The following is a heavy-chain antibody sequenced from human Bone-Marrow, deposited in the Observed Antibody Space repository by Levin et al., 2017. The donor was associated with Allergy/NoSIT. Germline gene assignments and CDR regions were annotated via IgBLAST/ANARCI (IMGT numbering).Heavy chain of an antibody. V-gene: IGHV4-34*01. J-gene: IGHJ5*02. CDR2: INHNGRT. CDR1: GESFNGYF. CDR3: ARGRVGTNTRRWFDP. Sequence: SETLSLTCAVSGESFNGYFWTWIRQSPRHGLQWIGEINHNGRTNYNSSLKSRVTISVDTSKKEVSLKLNSVTAADSGVYYCARGRVGTNTRRWFDPWGQGTLVTVSP. D-gene: IGHD3-16*01.